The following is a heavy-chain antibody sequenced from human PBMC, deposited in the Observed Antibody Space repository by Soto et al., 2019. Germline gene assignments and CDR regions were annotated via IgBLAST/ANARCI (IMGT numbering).Heavy chain of an antibody. D-gene: IGHD5-12*01. Sequence: EAQLVESGGGLVQPGGSLRLSCAASGFTFSSYWMHWVRQAPGKGLVWVSRINPDGRTTNYADSVKGRFTISTDNANDTLYLQMNSLRAEATAVYYCARVRVSGYEFDPWGQGTLITVSS. CDR3: ARVRVSGYEFDP. CDR2: INPDGRTT. V-gene: IGHV3-74*01. J-gene: IGHJ5*02. CDR1: GFTFSSYW.